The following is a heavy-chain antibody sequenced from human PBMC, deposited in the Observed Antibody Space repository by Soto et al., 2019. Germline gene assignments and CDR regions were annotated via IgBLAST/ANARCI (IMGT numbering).Heavy chain of an antibody. J-gene: IGHJ4*02. CDR2: ISSSSSYI. CDR3: ARETMVRGVIHNFDY. CDR1: GFTFSSYS. Sequence: PGGSLRLSCAASGFTFSSYSMNWVRQAPGKGLEWVSSISSSSSYIYYADSVKGRFTISRDNAKNSLYLQMNSLRAEDTAVYYCARETMVRGVIHNFDYWGQGTLGHRLL. V-gene: IGHV3-21*01. D-gene: IGHD3-10*01.